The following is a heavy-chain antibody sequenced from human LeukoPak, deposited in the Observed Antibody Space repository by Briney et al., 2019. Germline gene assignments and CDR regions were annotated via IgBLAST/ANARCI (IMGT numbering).Heavy chain of an antibody. D-gene: IGHD6-19*01. CDR2: INPNSGGT. Sequence: ASVKVSCKASGYTFTGYYMHWVRQAPGQGLEWMGRINPNSGGTNYAQKFQGRVTMTRDTSISTAYMELSRLRSDDTAVYYCAGHKSQQWLVLDDAFDIWGQGTMVTVSS. V-gene: IGHV1-2*06. J-gene: IGHJ3*02. CDR3: AGHKSQQWLVLDDAFDI. CDR1: GYTFTGYY.